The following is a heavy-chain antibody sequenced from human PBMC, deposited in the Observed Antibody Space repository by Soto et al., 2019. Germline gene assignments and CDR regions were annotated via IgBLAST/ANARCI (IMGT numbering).Heavy chain of an antibody. Sequence: LSLTCTVSGGSIRSGGYYWSWIRQHPGKGLEWIGYIYRSGSTYYNPSLKSRVTISVDTSKNQFSLHLSSVTAADTAVFYCARTIRRDTGSYYFDYWGQGTLVTVSS. J-gene: IGHJ4*02. CDR1: GGSIRSGGYY. CDR2: IYRSGST. CDR3: ARTIRRDTGSYYFDY. V-gene: IGHV4-31*03. D-gene: IGHD1-26*01.